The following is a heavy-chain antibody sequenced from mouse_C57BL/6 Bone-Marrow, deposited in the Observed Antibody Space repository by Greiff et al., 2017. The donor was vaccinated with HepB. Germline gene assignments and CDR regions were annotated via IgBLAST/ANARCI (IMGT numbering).Heavy chain of an antibody. Sequence: QVQLQQSGAELARPGASVKLSCKASGYTFTSYGISWVKQRTGQGLEWIGEIYPRSGNTYYNEKFKGKATLTADKSSSTAYMELRSLTSEDSAVYFCAIGGLLRLWYFDVWGTGTTVTVSS. CDR1: GYTFTSYG. D-gene: IGHD1-1*01. CDR3: AIGGLLRLWYFDV. CDR2: IYPRSGNT. V-gene: IGHV1-81*01. J-gene: IGHJ1*03.